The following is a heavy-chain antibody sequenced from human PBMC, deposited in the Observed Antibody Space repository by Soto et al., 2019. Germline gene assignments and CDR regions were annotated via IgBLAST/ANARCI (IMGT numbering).Heavy chain of an antibody. CDR2: IWYDGSNK. V-gene: IGHV3-33*01. Sequence: GGSLRLSCAASGFTFSSYGMHWVRQAPGKGLEWVAVIWYDGSNKYYADSVKGRFTISRDKSKNTLFLKMTRLRAEDTVVYYCARGFLGFWRGYYEGRDYWGPETLVTASS. CDR1: GFTFSSYG. J-gene: IGHJ4*02. CDR3: ARGFLGFWRGYYEGRDY. D-gene: IGHD3-3*01.